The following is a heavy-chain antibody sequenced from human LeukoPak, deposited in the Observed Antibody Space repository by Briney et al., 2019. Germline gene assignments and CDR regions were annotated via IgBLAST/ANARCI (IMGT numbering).Heavy chain of an antibody. Sequence: GGSLRLSCAASGFTFSSYSMSWVRQAPGRGLEWVSAISGNGDSTYYADSVKGRFTISRDSSKNTLFLQMSSLRAEDTAVYYCAKGDYGSDFRYFDYWGQGTLVTVSS. J-gene: IGHJ4*02. CDR3: AKGDYGSDFRYFDY. CDR1: GFTFSSYS. CDR2: ISGNGDST. V-gene: IGHV3-23*01. D-gene: IGHD4-23*01.